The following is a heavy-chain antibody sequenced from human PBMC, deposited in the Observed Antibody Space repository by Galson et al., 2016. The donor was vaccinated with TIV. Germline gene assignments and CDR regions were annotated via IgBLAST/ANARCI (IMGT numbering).Heavy chain of an antibody. Sequence: SLRLSCAASGFTFSSHAMTWVRQAPGKGLEWVSAISGSGATTHYADSVKGRFTISRDNSKNTLYVQMNSLRAEDTAVYSCAKVPSSGFSYYYGRDVWGQGTTVTVS. J-gene: IGHJ6*02. V-gene: IGHV3-23*01. CDR3: AKVPSSGFSYYYGRDV. CDR2: ISGSGATT. D-gene: IGHD3-22*01. CDR1: GFTFSSHA.